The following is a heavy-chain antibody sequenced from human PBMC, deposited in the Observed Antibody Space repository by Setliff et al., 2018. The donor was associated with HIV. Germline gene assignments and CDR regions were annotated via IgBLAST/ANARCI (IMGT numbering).Heavy chain of an antibody. D-gene: IGHD4-17*01. CDR1: GYIFTSYY. CDR3: AREGGSTVAHSPLDY. CDR2: INPSGGST. J-gene: IGHJ4*02. V-gene: IGHV1-46*01. Sequence: ASVKVSCKASGYIFTSYYIHWVRQAPGQGLEWMGIINPSGGSTTYAQKSQGRVTMTRDTSTSTVYMELSSLRSEDTAVYYCAREGGSTVAHSPLDYWGQGSPVTVSS.